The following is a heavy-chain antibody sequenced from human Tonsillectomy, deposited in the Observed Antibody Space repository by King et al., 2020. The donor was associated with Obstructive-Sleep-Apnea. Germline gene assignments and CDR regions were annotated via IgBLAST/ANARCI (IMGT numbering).Heavy chain of an antibody. CDR1: GFTFSSYG. D-gene: IGHD6-19*01. CDR3: AKVRDGSSGWPFDY. V-gene: IGHV3-30*18. Sequence: QLVQSGGGVVQPGRSLRLSCAASGFTFSSYGMHWVRQAPGKGLEWVAVISYDGSNKYYADSVKGRFTISRDNSKNTLYLQMNNLRAEDTAVYYCAKVRDGSSGWPFDYWGQGTLVTVSS. J-gene: IGHJ4*02. CDR2: ISYDGSNK.